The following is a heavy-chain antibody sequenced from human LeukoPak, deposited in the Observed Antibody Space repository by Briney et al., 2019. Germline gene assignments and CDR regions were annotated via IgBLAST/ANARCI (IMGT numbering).Heavy chain of an antibody. V-gene: IGHV1-18*01. CDR1: GYTFTSYG. Sequence: ASVKVSCKTSGYTFTSYGISWVRQAPGQGLEWMGWISTDNGNTNYAQKVQGRVTMTTDTSTSTAHMELRSLRSDDTAVYYCARDPSGSYDFDYWGQGTLVTVSS. CDR3: ARDPSGSYDFDY. CDR2: ISTDNGNT. J-gene: IGHJ4*02. D-gene: IGHD1-26*01.